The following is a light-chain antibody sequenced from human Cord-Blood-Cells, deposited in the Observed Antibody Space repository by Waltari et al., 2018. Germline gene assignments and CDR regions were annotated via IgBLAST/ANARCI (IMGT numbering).Light chain of an antibody. V-gene: IGKV1-39*01. J-gene: IGKJ4*01. CDR3: QQSYSTLALT. CDR2: AAS. Sequence: DIQMTQSPSSLSASVGDRVTITCRARQSISSYLNWYQQKPGKAPKHLIYAASSLQSGVPSRFSGSGSGTDFTLTISSLQPEDFATYYCQQSYSTLALTFGGGTKVEIK. CDR1: QSISSY.